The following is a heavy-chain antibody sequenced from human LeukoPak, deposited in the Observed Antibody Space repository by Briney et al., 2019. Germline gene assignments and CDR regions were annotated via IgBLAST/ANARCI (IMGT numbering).Heavy chain of an antibody. CDR3: ARARWYCTNGVCYRSWFDP. CDR1: GGSFSGYY. J-gene: IGHJ5*02. D-gene: IGHD2-8*01. CDR2: INHSGST. Sequence: RASETLSLTCAVYGGSFSGYYWSWVRQPPGKGLEWVGEINHSGSTNYNPSLKSRVTISVDTSKNQFSLKLSSVTAADTAVYYCARARWYCTNGVCYRSWFDPWGQGTLVTVSS. V-gene: IGHV4-34*01.